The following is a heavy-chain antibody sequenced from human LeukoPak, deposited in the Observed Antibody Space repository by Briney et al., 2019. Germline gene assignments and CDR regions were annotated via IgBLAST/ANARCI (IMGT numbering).Heavy chain of an antibody. Sequence: GGSLRLSCAASGFTFSSYGMHWVRQAPGKGLEWVAVMWYDGSNKYYADSVKGRFTISRDNSKNTLYLQMKRLGAEETTVYYCARDENYYGPGCYAYWGQGTLVTVSS. D-gene: IGHD3-10*01. J-gene: IGHJ4*02. CDR3: ARDENYYGPGCYAY. CDR2: MWYDGSNK. V-gene: IGHV3-33*01. CDR1: GFTFSSYG.